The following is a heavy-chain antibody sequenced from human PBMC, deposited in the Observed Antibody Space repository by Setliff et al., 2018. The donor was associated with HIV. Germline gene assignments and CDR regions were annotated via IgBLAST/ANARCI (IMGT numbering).Heavy chain of an antibody. Sequence: SETLSLTCTVSGASISRSSYYWGWIRQPPGKGLEWIGSTYNSESTYYNPSLKSRAMISVDTSNNQFSLKVISVTAADTAVYYCASLLPYSSGWYDFDYWGQGTLVTVSS. CDR2: TYNSEST. V-gene: IGHV4-39*07. CDR3: ASLLPYSSGWYDFDY. CDR1: GASISRSSYY. J-gene: IGHJ4*02. D-gene: IGHD6-13*01.